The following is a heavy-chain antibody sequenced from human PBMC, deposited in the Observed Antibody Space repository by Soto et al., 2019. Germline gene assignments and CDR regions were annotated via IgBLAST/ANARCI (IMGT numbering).Heavy chain of an antibody. CDR2: IISSTI. CDR1: GFTFSSYA. J-gene: IGHJ4*02. CDR3: VRDHLWAFDY. Sequence: GGSLRLSCAASGFTFSSYAMSWVRQAPGKELEWVSYIISSTIYYADSVKGRFTISRDNAKNSLYLQMNSLRAEDTAVYYCVRDHLWAFDYWGQGTLVTVSS. V-gene: IGHV3-48*01. D-gene: IGHD3-16*01.